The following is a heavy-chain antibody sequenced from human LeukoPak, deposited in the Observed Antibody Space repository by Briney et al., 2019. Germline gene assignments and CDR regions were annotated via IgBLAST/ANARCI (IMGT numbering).Heavy chain of an antibody. V-gene: IGHV4-39*01. J-gene: IGHJ5*02. CDR2: VYYTGRT. CDR1: GGSISSSSHS. D-gene: IGHD1-1*01. Sequence: SETLSLTCTVSGGSISSSSHSWGWIRQPPGKGLEWTGAVYYTGRTYYNPSLESRLTISVDTSKNQFSLKLTSVTAADTAIYYCAQSLGSGNWIGNWFDPWGQGTLVTVSS. CDR3: AQSLGSGNWIGNWFDP.